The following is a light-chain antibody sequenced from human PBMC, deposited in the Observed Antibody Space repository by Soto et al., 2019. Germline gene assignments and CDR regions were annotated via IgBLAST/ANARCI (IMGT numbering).Light chain of an antibody. CDR2: DVD. V-gene: IGLV2-14*03. CDR3: SSYTNNSFPGV. CDR1: STDVGASYY. J-gene: IGLJ7*01. Sequence: QSALTQPASVSGSPGQSITISCTGTSTDVGASYYVAWYQQHPGKAPKLMIYDVDNRPPGVSHRFSGSKSANTASLTISGLQAEDEADYFCSSYTNNSFPGVFGGRTQLTVL.